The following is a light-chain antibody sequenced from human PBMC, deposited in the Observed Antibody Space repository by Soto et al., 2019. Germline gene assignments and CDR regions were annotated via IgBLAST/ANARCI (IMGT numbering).Light chain of an antibody. CDR1: QSVSSRN. V-gene: IGKV3-20*01. CDR2: GAS. CDR3: LRYGDSPPAYT. Sequence: EIVLTQSPGTLSLSPGERATLSCRASQSVSSRNLAWYRQKPGQAPSLLICGASNRATGIPDRFSGSGSGTDFTLTISRLEPEDFAVYYCLRYGDSPPAYTFGQGTKLEIK. J-gene: IGKJ2*01.